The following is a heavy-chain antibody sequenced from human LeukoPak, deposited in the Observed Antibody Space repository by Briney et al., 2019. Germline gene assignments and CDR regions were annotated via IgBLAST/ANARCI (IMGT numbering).Heavy chain of an antibody. V-gene: IGHV3-48*04. CDR2: VSSSGATI. Sequence: GGSLRLSCTASGFIFSTYSMNWVRQAPGKGLEWVSYVSSSGATIYYADSLKGRLTISRDNAMYSLYLQMNSLSAEDTAVYYCARGGLGSWTFDSWGQGTLVTVSS. CDR1: GFIFSTYS. J-gene: IGHJ4*02. D-gene: IGHD1-26*01. CDR3: ARGGLGSWTFDS.